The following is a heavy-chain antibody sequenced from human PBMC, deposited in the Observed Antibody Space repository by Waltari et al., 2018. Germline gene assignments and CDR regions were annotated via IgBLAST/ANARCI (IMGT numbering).Heavy chain of an antibody. V-gene: IGHV2-26*01. CDR3: ASHCSGGSCYSGGGFDY. D-gene: IGHD2-15*01. Sequence: QVTLKESGPVLLKPTETLTLTCTVSGFSLGNARLGVRCLRRPPGNALEWLAHIFSNDVKAYSTSLKSRLTISKHTSKSQVVLTMTNMDPVDTATYYCASHCSGGSCYSGGGFDYWGQGTLVTVSS. J-gene: IGHJ4*02. CDR2: IFSNDVK. CDR1: GFSLGNARLG.